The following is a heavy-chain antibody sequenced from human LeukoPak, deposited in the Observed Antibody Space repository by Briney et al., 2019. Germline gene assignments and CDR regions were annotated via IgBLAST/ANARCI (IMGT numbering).Heavy chain of an antibody. V-gene: IGHV4-39*01. CDR1: GGSISSSSYY. D-gene: IGHD7-27*01. CDR3: ARFWGPAYYYMDV. Sequence: SETLSLTCTVSGGSISSSSYYWGWIRQPPGKGLEWIGSIYYSGSTYYNPSLKSRVTISVDTSKNQFSLKLSSVTAADTAVYYCARFWGPAYYYMDVWGKGTTVTISS. J-gene: IGHJ6*03. CDR2: IYYSGST.